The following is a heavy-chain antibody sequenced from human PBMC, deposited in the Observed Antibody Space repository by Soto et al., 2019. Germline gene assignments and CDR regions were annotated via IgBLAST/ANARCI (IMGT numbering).Heavy chain of an antibody. V-gene: IGHV3-33*01. D-gene: IGHD6-13*01. CDR1: GFTFSSYG. Sequence: QVQVVESGGGVVQPGRSLRLSCAASGFTFSSYGMHWVRQAPGKGLEWVAIIWYDGSKEYYADSVKGRFTISRDNSKNMVYVQMNSLRVEDTAVYYWSRGGLAAAATDYWGQGTLVTVSS. J-gene: IGHJ4*02. CDR2: IWYDGSKE. CDR3: SRGGLAAAATDY.